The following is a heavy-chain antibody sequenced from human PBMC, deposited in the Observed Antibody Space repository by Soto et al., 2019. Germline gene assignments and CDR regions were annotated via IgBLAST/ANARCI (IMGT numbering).Heavy chain of an antibody. CDR3: ARDHLGEVGPADLGKGNYYGMDV. J-gene: IGHJ6*02. D-gene: IGHD2-15*01. Sequence: QVQLVQSGAEVKKPGASVKVSCKASGYTFTSYYMHWVRQAPGQGLEWMGIINPSGGSTSHAQKFQGRVTLTRETATSTVYMELSSLRCEDTAVYYCARDHLGEVGPADLGKGNYYGMDVWGQGTTVTVSS. CDR1: GYTFTSYY. CDR2: INPSGGST. V-gene: IGHV1-46*01.